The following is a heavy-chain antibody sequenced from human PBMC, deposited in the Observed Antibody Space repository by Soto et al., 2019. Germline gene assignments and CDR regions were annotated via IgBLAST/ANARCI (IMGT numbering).Heavy chain of an antibody. CDR1: GGSFSGYY. Sequence: SETLSLTCAVYGGSFSGYYWSWIRQPPGKGLEWIGEINHSGSTNYNPSLKSRVTISVDTSKNQFSLKLSSVTAADTAVYYCARGRVINPYSGYDYVFDYWGQGTLVPVSS. CDR3: ARGRVINPYSGYDYVFDY. D-gene: IGHD5-12*01. J-gene: IGHJ4*02. CDR2: INHSGST. V-gene: IGHV4-34*01.